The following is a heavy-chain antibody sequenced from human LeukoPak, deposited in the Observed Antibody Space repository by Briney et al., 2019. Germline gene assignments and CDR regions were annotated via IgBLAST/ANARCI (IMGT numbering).Heavy chain of an antibody. V-gene: IGHV4-59*12. CDR2: IYYSGST. CDR1: GGSISSYY. CDR3: ARRGGYYGSGSAPRPQGYMDV. Sequence: SETLSLTCTVSGGSISSYYWSWIRQPPGKGLEWIGYIYYSGSTKYNPSLKSRVTISVDTSKNQFSLKLSSATAADTAVYCCARRGGYYGSGSAPRPQGYMDVWGKGTTVTVSS. J-gene: IGHJ6*03. D-gene: IGHD3-10*01.